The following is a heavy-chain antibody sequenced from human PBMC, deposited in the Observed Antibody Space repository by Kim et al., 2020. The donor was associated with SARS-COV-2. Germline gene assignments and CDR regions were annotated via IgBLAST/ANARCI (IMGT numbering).Heavy chain of an antibody. J-gene: IGHJ5*02. D-gene: IGHD6-13*01. V-gene: IGHV4-61*02. Sequence: SETLSLTCTVSGGSISSGSYYWSWIRQPAGKGLEWIGRIYTSGSTNYNPSLKSRVTISVDTSKNQFSLKLSSVTAADTAVYYCAREGSGIAAAPRTENWCDPWGQGTLVTVSS. CDR1: GGSISSGSYY. CDR2: IYTSGST. CDR3: AREGSGIAAAPRTENWCDP.